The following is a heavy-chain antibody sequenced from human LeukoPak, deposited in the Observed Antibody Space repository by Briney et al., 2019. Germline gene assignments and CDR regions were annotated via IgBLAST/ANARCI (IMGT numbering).Heavy chain of an antibody. J-gene: IGHJ4*02. CDR2: ISSSSSTI. Sequence: GGSLRLSCAASGFTFSSYSMNWVRQAPGKGLEWVSYISSSSSTIYYADSVKGRFTISRDNAKNSLYLQMNSLRAEDTALYYCAKVVSRNFDWFVFDYWGQGTLVTVSS. V-gene: IGHV3-48*01. D-gene: IGHD3-9*01. CDR3: AKVVSRNFDWFVFDY. CDR1: GFTFSSYS.